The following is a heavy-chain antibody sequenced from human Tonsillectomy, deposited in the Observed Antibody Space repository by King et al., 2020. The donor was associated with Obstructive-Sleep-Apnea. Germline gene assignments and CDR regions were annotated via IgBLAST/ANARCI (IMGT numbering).Heavy chain of an antibody. D-gene: IGHD4-17*01. CDR2: VYHTGKT. V-gene: IGHV4-31*03. Sequence: VQLQESGPGLVKPSQTLSLTCTVSGASVSSAAYYWNWIRRHPGRGLEWIGYVYHTGKTYYNPSLMSRLTMSIDTSENQFSLTLTSVTSADTAVYYCATASDYGEPFYFDNWGQGTLVTVSS. CDR1: GASVSSAAYY. J-gene: IGHJ4*02. CDR3: ATASDYGEPFYFDN.